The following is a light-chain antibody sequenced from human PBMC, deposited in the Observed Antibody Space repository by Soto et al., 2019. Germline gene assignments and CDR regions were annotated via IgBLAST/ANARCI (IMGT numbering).Light chain of an antibody. CDR3: AAWDDSLSGRV. Sequence: QSVLTQPPSASGTPGQRVTISCSGSTSNIGSNYVYWYQQLPGTAPKLLIYMNNQRPSGVPDRFSGSKSGTSASLVISGLRSEDEADYYCAAWDDSLSGRVFGGGTQLTVL. CDR1: TSNIGSNY. V-gene: IGLV1-47*01. CDR2: MNN. J-gene: IGLJ2*01.